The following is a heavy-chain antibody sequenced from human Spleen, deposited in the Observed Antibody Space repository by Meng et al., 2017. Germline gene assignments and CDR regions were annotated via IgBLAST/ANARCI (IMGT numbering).Heavy chain of an antibody. J-gene: IGHJ4*02. CDR2: INHSGST. CDR3: ARGPTTMAHDFDY. CDR1: GGSFSDYY. D-gene: IGHD4-11*01. V-gene: IGHV4-34*01. Sequence: QGPPQQWGGGLLKPSETLSLTCVVSGGSFSDYYWSWIRQPPGKGLEWIGEINHSGSTNYNPSLESRATISVDTSQNNLSLKLSSVTAADSAVYYCARGPTTMAHDFDYWGQGTLVTVSS.